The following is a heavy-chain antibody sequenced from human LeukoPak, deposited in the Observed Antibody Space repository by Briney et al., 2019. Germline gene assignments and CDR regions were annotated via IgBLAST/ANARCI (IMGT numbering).Heavy chain of an antibody. CDR2: IYYSGST. J-gene: IGHJ4*02. CDR1: GGSISSYY. Sequence: SETLSLTCTVSGGSISSYYWSWIRQPPGRGLEWIGYIYYSGSTNYNPSLKSRVTISVDTSKNQFSLKLSSVTAADTAVYYCARRGYDILTGSLFDYWGQGTLVTVSS. V-gene: IGHV4-59*08. CDR3: ARRGYDILTGSLFDY. D-gene: IGHD3-9*01.